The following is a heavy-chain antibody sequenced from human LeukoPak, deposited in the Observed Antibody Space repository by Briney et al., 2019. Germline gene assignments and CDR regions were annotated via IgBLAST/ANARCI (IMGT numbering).Heavy chain of an antibody. J-gene: IGHJ6*03. V-gene: IGHV3-49*04. D-gene: IGHD2-15*01. CDR1: GFTFSSYA. CDR3: TREEQLGYCSGGSCPLKYYYYYYYMDV. CDR2: IRSKAYGGTT. Sequence: GGSLRLSCAASGFTFSSYAMSWVRQAPGKGLEWVGFIRSKAYGGTTEYAASVKGRFTISRDDSKSIAYLQMNSLKTEDTAVYYCTREEQLGYCSGGSCPLKYYYYYYYMDVWGKGTTVTVSS.